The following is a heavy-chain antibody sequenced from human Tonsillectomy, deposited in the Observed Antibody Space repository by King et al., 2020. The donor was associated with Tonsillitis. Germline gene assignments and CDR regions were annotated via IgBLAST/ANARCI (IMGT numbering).Heavy chain of an antibody. CDR3: AREGIDYYDSSGYYRVDAFDT. D-gene: IGHD3-22*01. V-gene: IGHV3-48*03. CDR1: GFTFSSYE. CDR2: ISSSGRTI. Sequence: VQLVESGGGLVQPGGSLRLSCAASGFTFSSYEMNWVRQAPGKGLEWVSYISSSGRTIYYADSVKVRFTLSRDNAKNSLYLQINSLKAEDTAVYYCAREGIDYYDSSGYYRVDAFDTWGQGTMVTVSS. J-gene: IGHJ3*02.